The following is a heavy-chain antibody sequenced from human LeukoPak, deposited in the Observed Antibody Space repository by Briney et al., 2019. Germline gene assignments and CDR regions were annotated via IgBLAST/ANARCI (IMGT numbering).Heavy chain of an antibody. V-gene: IGHV3-23*01. CDR2: ISGSGGSST. J-gene: IGHJ6*04. D-gene: IGHD3-10*02. CDR1: GFTFSSYA. CDR3: AELGITMIGGV. Sequence: GGSLRLSCAASGFTFSSYAMSWVRQAPGKGLEWVSAISGSGGSSTYYADSVKGRFTISRDNSKNTLYLQMNSLRAEDTAVYYCAELGITMIGGVWGKGTTVTISS.